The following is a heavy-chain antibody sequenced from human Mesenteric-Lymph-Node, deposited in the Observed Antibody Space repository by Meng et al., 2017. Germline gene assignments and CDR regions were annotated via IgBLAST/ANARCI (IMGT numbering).Heavy chain of an antibody. Sequence: VQPQASAPGVVPPSQTLSLTCTVSGGSSSSGDYYWSWIRQPPGKGLEWIGYIYYSGSTYSNASLKSRVTISIDRSKNQFSLKLSSVTAADTAVYYCARDRKHYGERGWFDPWGQGTLVTVSS. V-gene: IGHV4-30-4*01. CDR2: IYYSGST. CDR3: ARDRKHYGERGWFDP. J-gene: IGHJ5*02. CDR1: GGSSSSGDYY. D-gene: IGHD4-17*01.